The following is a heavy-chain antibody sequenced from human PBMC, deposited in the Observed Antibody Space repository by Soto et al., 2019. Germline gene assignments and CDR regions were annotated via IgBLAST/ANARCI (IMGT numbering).Heavy chain of an antibody. CDR1: GYTFTNYY. Sequence: QVQLVQSGAEVKKPGASVKVSCKASGYTFTNYYIHWVRQAPGQGLEWMGIINPSGGSTDYTQKFQDRVTISRDTSTSPVYMELSSLRSEDTAVHYCARDHRLLWFGELLIWGQGTLVTVSS. V-gene: IGHV1-46*01. D-gene: IGHD3-10*01. J-gene: IGHJ4*02. CDR2: INPSGGST. CDR3: ARDHRLLWFGELLI.